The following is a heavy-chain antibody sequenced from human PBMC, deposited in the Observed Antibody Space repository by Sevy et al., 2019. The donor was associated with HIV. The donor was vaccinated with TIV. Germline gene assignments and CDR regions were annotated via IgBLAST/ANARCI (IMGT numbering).Heavy chain of an antibody. V-gene: IGHV4-59*01. J-gene: IGHJ4*02. D-gene: IGHD1-26*01. CDR1: GGSISSYY. CDR2: IYYSGST. CDR3: ASLVGATTWVEY. Sequence: SETLSLTCTVSGGSISSYYWSWIRQPPGKGLEWIGYIYYSGSTNYNPSLKGRVTISVDTSKNQFSLKLSSVTAADTAVYYCASLVGATTWVEYWGQGTLVTVSS.